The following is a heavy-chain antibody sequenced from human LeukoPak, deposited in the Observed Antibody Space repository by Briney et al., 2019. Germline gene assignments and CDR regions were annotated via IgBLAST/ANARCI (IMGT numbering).Heavy chain of an antibody. J-gene: IGHJ5*02. Sequence: SETLSLTCTVSGGSICSYYWSWIRQPPGKGLEWIGYIYYSGSTNYNPSLKSRVTISVDTSKNQFSLKLSSVTAADTAVYYCAREGLNMVRGVIPKEAWGWFDPWGQGTLVTVSS. CDR1: GGSICSYY. D-gene: IGHD3-10*01. CDR3: AREGLNMVRGVIPKEAWGWFDP. CDR2: IYYSGST. V-gene: IGHV4-59*12.